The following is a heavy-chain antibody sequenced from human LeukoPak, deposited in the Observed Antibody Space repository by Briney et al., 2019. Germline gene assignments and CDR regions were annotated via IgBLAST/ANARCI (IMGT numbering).Heavy chain of an antibody. D-gene: IGHD3-3*01. J-gene: IGHJ1*01. V-gene: IGHV3-21*01. Sequence: GGSLRLSCAASGFTFSSYSMSWVRQAPGKGLEWVSSISSSSSYIYYADSVKGRFTISRDNAKNSLYLQMNSLRAEDTAVYYCARDLKRFLFLFQHWGQGTLVTVSS. CDR3: ARDLKRFLFLFQH. CDR1: GFTFSSYS. CDR2: ISSSSSYI.